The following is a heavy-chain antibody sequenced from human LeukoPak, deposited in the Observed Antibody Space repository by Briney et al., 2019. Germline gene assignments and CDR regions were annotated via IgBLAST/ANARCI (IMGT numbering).Heavy chain of an antibody. CDR1: GFTFSNYW. CDR2: IKVDGSEK. J-gene: IGHJ4*02. V-gene: IGHV3-7*03. Sequence: GGSLRLSCAASGFTFSNYWMSWVRQAPGKGLEWVANIKVDGSEKYYLDSVKGRFTISRDNAKNSVYLQMNSLRTEDTAVYYCGRKTGVTGEAFDCWGQGTLVTASS. D-gene: IGHD7-27*01. CDR3: GRKTGVTGEAFDC.